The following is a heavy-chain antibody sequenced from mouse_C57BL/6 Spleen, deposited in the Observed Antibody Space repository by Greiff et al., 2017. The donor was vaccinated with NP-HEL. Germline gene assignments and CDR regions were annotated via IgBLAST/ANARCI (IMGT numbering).Heavy chain of an antibody. CDR1: GFSLTSYA. J-gene: IGHJ4*01. CDR3: ARYYGSSYVDAMDY. Sequence: VQVVESGPGLVAPSHCLSITCTVSGFSLTSYAISWVRQPPGKGLEWLGVIWTGGGTNYNSALKSRLSISKDNSKSQVFLKMNSLQTDDTARYYCARYYGSSYVDAMDYWGQGTSVTVSS. D-gene: IGHD1-1*01. V-gene: IGHV2-9-1*01. CDR2: IWTGGGT.